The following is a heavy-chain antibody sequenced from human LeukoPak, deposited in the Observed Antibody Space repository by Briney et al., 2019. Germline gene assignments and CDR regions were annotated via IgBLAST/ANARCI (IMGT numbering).Heavy chain of an antibody. CDR1: GFTFSSYS. D-gene: IGHD3-3*01. V-gene: IGHV3-21*01. Sequence: GGSLRLSCAASGFTFSSYSMNWVRQAPGKGLEWVSSISSSSSYIYYADSVKGRFTISRDNAKNSLYLQMNSLRAEDTAVYYCARDSVGPYYDFWSGPWGQGTLVTVSS. CDR2: ISSSSSYI. J-gene: IGHJ5*02. CDR3: ARDSVGPYYDFWSGP.